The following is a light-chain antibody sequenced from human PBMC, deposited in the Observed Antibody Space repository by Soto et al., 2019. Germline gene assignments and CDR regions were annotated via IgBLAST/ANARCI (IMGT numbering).Light chain of an antibody. CDR3: PLT. CDR2: AAD. Sequence: SLSAKERDTVTITCRASQSITNYLTWFQQKPGKAPSLLIFAADNLQDGVPSRFSGSGSGRDFSLTIIFLQPEDFIRDYCPLT. J-gene: IGKJ4*02. CDR1: QSITNY. V-gene: IGKV1-39*01.